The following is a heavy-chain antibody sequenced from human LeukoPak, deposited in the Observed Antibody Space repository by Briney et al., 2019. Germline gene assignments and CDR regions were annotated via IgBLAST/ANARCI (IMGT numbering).Heavy chain of an antibody. CDR3: ARVDSGGDY. V-gene: IGHV1-2*02. CDR2: INPNSGGT. J-gene: IGHJ4*02. CDR1: GCTFTGYY. Sequence: ASVKVSCKASGCTFTGYYMHWVRQAPGQGLEWMGWINPNSGGTNFAQKFHGRVTLTRDTSISTAYMELSRLRSDDTAAYFCARVDSGGDYWGQGTLVTVSS. D-gene: IGHD3-16*01.